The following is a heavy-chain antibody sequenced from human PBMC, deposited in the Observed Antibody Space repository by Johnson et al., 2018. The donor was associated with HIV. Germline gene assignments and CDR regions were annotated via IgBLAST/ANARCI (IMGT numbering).Heavy chain of an antibody. Sequence: VQLVESGGGLVKPGVSLRLSCAASGFTFSNAWMSWVRQAPGKGLEWVSGINWNGGSTGYADSVKGRFTISRDNAKNSLYLQMNSLRAEDTALYYCARELIVGATNAFDIWGQGTMVTVSS. J-gene: IGHJ3*02. CDR2: INWNGGST. CDR1: GFTFSNAW. CDR3: ARELIVGATNAFDI. V-gene: IGHV3-20*04. D-gene: IGHD1-26*01.